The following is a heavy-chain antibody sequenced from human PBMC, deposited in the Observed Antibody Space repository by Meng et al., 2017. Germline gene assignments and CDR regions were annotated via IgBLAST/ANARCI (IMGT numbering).Heavy chain of an antibody. J-gene: IGHJ4*02. Sequence: ASVKVSCKASGYTFTGYYMHWVRQAPGQGLEWMGWINPNSGGTNYAQKFQGRVTMTRDTSISTAYMEPGKLRSDDTPVYYCASYREQWLARADLSFLFDYWGQGTLVTVSS. CDR1: GYTFTGYY. CDR3: ASYREQWLARADLSFLFDY. D-gene: IGHD6-19*01. CDR2: INPNSGGT. V-gene: IGHV1-2*02.